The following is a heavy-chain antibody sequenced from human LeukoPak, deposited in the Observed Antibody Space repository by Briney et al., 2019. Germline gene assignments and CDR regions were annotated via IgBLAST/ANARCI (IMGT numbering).Heavy chain of an antibody. CDR2: IIPIFGTA. D-gene: IGHD6-13*01. CDR3: ARETGIADAFDI. J-gene: IGHJ3*02. Sequence: SVKVSCKASGYTFTSYGISWVRQAPGQGLEWMGGIIPIFGTANYAQKFQGRVTITTDESTSTAYMELSSLRSEDTAVYYCARETGIADAFDIWGQGTMVTVSS. CDR1: GYTFTSYG. V-gene: IGHV1-69*05.